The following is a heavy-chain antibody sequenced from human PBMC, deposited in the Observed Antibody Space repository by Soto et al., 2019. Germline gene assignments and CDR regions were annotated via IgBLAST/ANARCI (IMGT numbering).Heavy chain of an antibody. D-gene: IGHD2-21*02. V-gene: IGHV4-30-4*01. Sequence: LSLTCTVSCASIRITDYYLSWIRHSPGKGLEWIGYVYYTGSTYYNPSLMSRLTISVDTSKNQFSLKLTSVTAAETAVYYCVRTAREGAVAPHWFDRWGQGTQVTVSS. CDR3: VRTAREGAVAPHWFDR. CDR1: CASIRITDYY. CDR2: VYYTGST. J-gene: IGHJ5*02.